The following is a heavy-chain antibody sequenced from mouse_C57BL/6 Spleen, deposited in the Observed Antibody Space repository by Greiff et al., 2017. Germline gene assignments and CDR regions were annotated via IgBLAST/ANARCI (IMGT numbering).Heavy chain of an antibody. J-gene: IGHJ4*01. CDR1: GYTFTSYW. Sequence: VKLVESGAELAKPGASVKLSCKASGYTFTSYWMHWVKQRPGQGLEWIGYINPSSGYTKYNQKFKDKATLTADKSSSTAYMQLSSLTYEDSAVYYCASTPLYYDYDGDAMDYWGQGTSVTVSS. V-gene: IGHV1-7*01. D-gene: IGHD2-4*01. CDR3: ASTPLYYDYDGDAMDY. CDR2: INPSSGYT.